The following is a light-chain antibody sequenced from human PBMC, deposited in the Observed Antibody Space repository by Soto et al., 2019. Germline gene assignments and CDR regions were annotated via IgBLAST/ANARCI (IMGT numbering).Light chain of an antibody. CDR1: SSNIGNHY. V-gene: IGLV1-51*01. Sequence: QSVLTQPPSVSAAPGQKVTISCSGSSSNIGNHYVCWYQQLPGTAPKLLIYENNRRPSGIADRFSGSKSGTSATLGITGLQAGYEADYYCGAWDNSLSAAVFGGGTKLTVL. CDR3: GAWDNSLSAAV. J-gene: IGLJ3*02. CDR2: ENN.